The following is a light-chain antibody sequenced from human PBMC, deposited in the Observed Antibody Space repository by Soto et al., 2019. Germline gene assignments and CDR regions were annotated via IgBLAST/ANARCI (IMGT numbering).Light chain of an antibody. CDR2: KAS. CDR1: QTIISW. Sequence: DIQMTQSPSTLSGSVGDRVTITCRASQTIISWLAWYQQKPGKAPKLLIYKASTLKSGVPSRFSGSGSGTEFTLTISGLQPDDFATYYCQHYNSYSEAFGQGTKVDIK. J-gene: IGKJ1*01. V-gene: IGKV1-5*03. CDR3: QHYNSYSEA.